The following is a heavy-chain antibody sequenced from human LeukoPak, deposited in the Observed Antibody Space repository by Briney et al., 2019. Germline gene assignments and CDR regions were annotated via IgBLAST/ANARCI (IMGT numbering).Heavy chain of an antibody. J-gene: IGHJ6*03. Sequence: PGGSLRLSCAASGFSVNTNYMTWVRQAPGKGLEWVSVLYSGGGAYYADSVKDRFTISRDYSQNTLLLQMNSLRAEDTALYHCARGGAVFGWGLRNLGYYYYMDVWGKGTTVTVSS. CDR2: LYSGGGA. D-gene: IGHD2-21*01. CDR1: GFSVNTNY. V-gene: IGHV3-66*01. CDR3: ARGGAVFGWGLRNLGYYYYMDV.